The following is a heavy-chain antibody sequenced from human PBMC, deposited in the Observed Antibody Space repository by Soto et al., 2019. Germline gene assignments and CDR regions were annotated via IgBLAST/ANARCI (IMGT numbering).Heavy chain of an antibody. CDR1: GFTFTTYW. J-gene: IGHJ5*02. Sequence: GGSLRLSCVASGFTFTTYWMSWVRQAPGKGLEWVANIRQDGGAQYYVDSVKGRFTISRDNAKNSVYLQMDSLRAEDTAVYYCVRGAHGSGSYLGSAWGQGILVTVSS. D-gene: IGHD3-10*01. CDR2: IRQDGGAQ. CDR3: VRGAHGSGSYLGSA. V-gene: IGHV3-7*03.